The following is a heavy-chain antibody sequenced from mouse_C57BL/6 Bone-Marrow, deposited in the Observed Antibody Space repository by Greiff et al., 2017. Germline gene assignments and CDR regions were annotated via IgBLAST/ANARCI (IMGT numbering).Heavy chain of an antibody. CDR1: GYTFTSYW. Sequence: QVQLQQPGAELVKPGASVKLSCKASGYTFTSYWMQWVKQRPGQGLEWIGEIDPSDSYTNYNQKFKGKATLTVDTSSSTAYMQLSSLTSEDSAVYYCARSYGSSDYYAMDYWGQGTSVTVSS. CDR3: ARSYGSSDYYAMDY. D-gene: IGHD1-1*01. J-gene: IGHJ4*01. CDR2: IDPSDSYT. V-gene: IGHV1-50*01.